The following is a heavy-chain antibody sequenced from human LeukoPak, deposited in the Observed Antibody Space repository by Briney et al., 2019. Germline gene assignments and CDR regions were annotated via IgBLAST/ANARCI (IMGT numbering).Heavy chain of an antibody. Sequence: GASVRLSCTASGGTFSSYAISWVRQAPGQGLEWMGGIIRIFGRANYAQKLQGRVTITADKSTSTAYMELSSLRSEDTAVYYCAKVDTAMVITGDYYYYYMDVWGEGTTVTVSS. CDR1: GGTFSSYA. CDR2: IIRIFGRA. CDR3: AKVDTAMVITGDYYYYYMDV. D-gene: IGHD5-18*01. V-gene: IGHV1-69*06. J-gene: IGHJ6*03.